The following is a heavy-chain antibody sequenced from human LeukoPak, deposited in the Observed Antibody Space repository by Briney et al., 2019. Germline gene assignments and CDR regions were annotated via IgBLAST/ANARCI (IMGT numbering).Heavy chain of an antibody. CDR2: ISYDGSNK. J-gene: IGHJ4*02. V-gene: IGHV3-30*03. CDR1: GFTFSSYG. D-gene: IGHD3-10*01. Sequence: PGGSLRLSCAASGFTFSSYGMHWVRQAPGKGLEWVAVISYDGSNKYYADSVKGRFTISRDNSKNTLYLQMNSLRAEDTAVYYCARDRGSWFGELSYYFDYWGQGTLVTVSS. CDR3: ARDRGSWFGELSYYFDY.